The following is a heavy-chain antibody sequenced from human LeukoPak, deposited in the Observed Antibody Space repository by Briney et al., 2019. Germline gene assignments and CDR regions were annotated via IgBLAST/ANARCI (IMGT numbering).Heavy chain of an antibody. CDR3: ARVTGRYSGSYLLGY. J-gene: IGHJ4*02. CDR2: ISAYNGNT. CDR1: GYTLTSYG. D-gene: IGHD1-26*01. V-gene: IGHV1-18*01. Sequence: ASVKVSCKASGYTLTSYGISWVRQAPGQGLEWMGWISAYNGNTNYAQKLQGRVTMTTDTSTSTAYMELRSLRSDDTAVYYCARVTGRYSGSYLLGYWGQGTLVTVSS.